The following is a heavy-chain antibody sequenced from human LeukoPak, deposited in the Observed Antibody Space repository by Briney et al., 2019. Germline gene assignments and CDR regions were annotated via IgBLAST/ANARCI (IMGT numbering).Heavy chain of an antibody. J-gene: IGHJ4*02. Sequence: GGSLRLSCAASGFTFSSYAMSWVRKAPGKGLEWVSAISGSGGSTYYADSVKGRFTISRDNSKNTLYLQMNSLRAEDTAVYYCAKDQHVVVTAIFDYWGQGTLVTVSS. CDR1: GFTFSSYA. D-gene: IGHD2-21*02. CDR2: ISGSGGST. CDR3: AKDQHVVVTAIFDY. V-gene: IGHV3-23*01.